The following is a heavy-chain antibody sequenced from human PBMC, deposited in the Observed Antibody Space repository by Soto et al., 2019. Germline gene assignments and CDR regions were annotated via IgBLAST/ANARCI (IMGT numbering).Heavy chain of an antibody. D-gene: IGHD2-21*02. CDR1: GGSISTSNYY. V-gene: IGHV4-39*01. J-gene: IGHJ4*02. Sequence: RSLPCTVSGGSISTSNYYCGWVRQPPGKGLEWIVNIYYSVTTYYNPSLKSRVTISVDTSKNQFSLKLNSVTAADTAVYFCATFVVPASPNTDFDXWGPGILVTVSX. CDR2: IYYSVTT. CDR3: ATFVVPASPNTDFDX.